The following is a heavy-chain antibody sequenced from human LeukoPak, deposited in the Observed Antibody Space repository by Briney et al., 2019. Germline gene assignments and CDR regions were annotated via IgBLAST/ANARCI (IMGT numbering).Heavy chain of an antibody. CDR1: GYTFTSYG. J-gene: IGHJ4*02. CDR2: ISAYNGNT. D-gene: IGHD1-7*01. V-gene: IGHV1-18*01. CDR3: ARGLARWWNYDGWYFDY. Sequence: ASVKVSCKASGYTFTSYGISWVRQAPGQGLEWMGWISAYNGNTNYAQKLQGRVTMTTDTSTSTAYMERRGLRSDDKAVYYFARGLARWWNYDGWYFDYWGQGTLVTVSS.